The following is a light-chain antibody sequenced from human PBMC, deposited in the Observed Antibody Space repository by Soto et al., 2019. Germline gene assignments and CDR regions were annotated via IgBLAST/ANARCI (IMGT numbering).Light chain of an antibody. CDR1: QTISNY. CDR2: AAS. V-gene: IGKV1-39*01. CDR3: QQSYTIPWM. J-gene: IGKJ1*01. Sequence: DIHMTQSPSSLSAFVGDRVSITCRACQTISNYVNWYQQKPGKAPKVLIYAASTLQSGVPSRFSGSGSGADFTLTISSLQPEDFATYYCQQSYTIPWMFGQGTKVDIK.